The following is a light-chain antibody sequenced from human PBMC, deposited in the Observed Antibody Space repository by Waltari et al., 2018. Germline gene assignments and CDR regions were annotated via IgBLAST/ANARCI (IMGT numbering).Light chain of an antibody. CDR3: MQPLQTPWT. J-gene: IGKJ1*01. CDR1: QNLLHSNGYNY. Sequence: DIVMTQSPLSLPVTPGEPASISCRSSQNLLHSNGYNYLDWYLQKPGQSPQLVIYMGSTRASGVPDRFSGSGSGTDFTLKISRVEAEDVGIYYCMQPLQTPWTFGQGTKVEIK. CDR2: MGS. V-gene: IGKV2-28*01.